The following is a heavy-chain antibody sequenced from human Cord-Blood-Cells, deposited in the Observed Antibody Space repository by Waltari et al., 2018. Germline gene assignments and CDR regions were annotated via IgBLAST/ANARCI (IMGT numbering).Heavy chain of an antibody. CDR2: FDPEDGET. CDR1: GYTLTALS. J-gene: IGHJ3*02. CDR3: ATGQEYSSSFAFDI. D-gene: IGHD6-6*01. V-gene: IGHV1-24*01. Sequence: QVQLVQSGAEVKEPGASVMVSCKVSGYTLTALSMRCVRAAPGKGLEWMGGFDPEDGETIYAQKFQGRVTMTEDTSTDTAYMELSSLRSEDTAVYYCATGQEYSSSFAFDIWGRGTMVTVSS.